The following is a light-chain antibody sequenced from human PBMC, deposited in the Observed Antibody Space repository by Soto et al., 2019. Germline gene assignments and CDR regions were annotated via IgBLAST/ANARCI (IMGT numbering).Light chain of an antibody. J-gene: IGKJ1*01. V-gene: IGKV3-20*01. Sequence: EIVLTQSPGTLSLSPWEIATLSCRASQSVSSNYLAWYQQKPGQAPRLLIYGASSRATGIPDRFSGSGSGTDFTLTISRLEPEDFAVYYCQQYGRSPWTFGQGTKVDI. CDR1: QSVSSNY. CDR2: GAS. CDR3: QQYGRSPWT.